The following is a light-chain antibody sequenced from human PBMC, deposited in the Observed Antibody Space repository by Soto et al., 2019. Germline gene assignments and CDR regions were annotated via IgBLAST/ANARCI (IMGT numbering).Light chain of an antibody. CDR2: FAS. Sequence: DIQMTQSPSSVSASVGDRVTITCRASQSVNDWLAWYQQIPGKAPKLLIYFASRLQSGVPSRFSGSGSETYFNLPINSRQPEDFATYYCQQVSSFPITFGQGKRLEIK. J-gene: IGKJ5*01. CDR3: QQVSSFPIT. CDR1: QSVNDW. V-gene: IGKV1-12*01.